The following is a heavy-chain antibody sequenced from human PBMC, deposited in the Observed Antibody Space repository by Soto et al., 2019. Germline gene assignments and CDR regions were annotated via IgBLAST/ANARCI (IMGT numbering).Heavy chain of an antibody. D-gene: IGHD3-10*01. V-gene: IGHV1-69*01. J-gene: IGHJ4*02. Sequence: QVQLVQSGAEVKKPGSSVKVSCKASGGTFSSYAISWVRQAPGQGLEWMGGITPIFGTANYAQKFQGRVTITADESTSTAYMELSSLRSEDTAVYYCARERITMVRGVIGRFDYWGQGTLVTVSS. CDR3: ARERITMVRGVIGRFDY. CDR1: GGTFSSYA. CDR2: ITPIFGTA.